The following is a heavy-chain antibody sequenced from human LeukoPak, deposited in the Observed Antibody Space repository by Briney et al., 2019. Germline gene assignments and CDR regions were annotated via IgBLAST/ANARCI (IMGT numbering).Heavy chain of an antibody. V-gene: IGHV4-59*01. D-gene: IGHD3-22*01. J-gene: IGHJ3*02. Sequence: PSETLSLTCTVSGGSISSYYWSWIRQPPGKGLEWIGYIYYSGSTNYNPSLKSRVTISVDTSKNQFSLKLSSVTAADTAVYYCARDGSSGLDAFDIWGQGTMVTVSS. CDR2: IYYSGST. CDR3: ARDGSSGLDAFDI. CDR1: GGSISSYY.